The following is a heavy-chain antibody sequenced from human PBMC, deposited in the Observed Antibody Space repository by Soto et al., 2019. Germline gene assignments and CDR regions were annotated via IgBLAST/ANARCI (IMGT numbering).Heavy chain of an antibody. CDR3: ARDRYYDSSGYPLFHY. V-gene: IGHV4-4*07. J-gene: IGHJ4*02. CDR2: IYTSGST. CDR1: GGSISSYY. D-gene: IGHD3-22*01. Sequence: NPSETLSLTCTVSGGSISSYYWSWIRQPAGKGLEWIGRIYTSGSTNYNPSLKSRVTMSVDTSKNQFSLKLSSVTAADTAVYYCARDRYYDSSGYPLFHYWGQGTLVTVSS.